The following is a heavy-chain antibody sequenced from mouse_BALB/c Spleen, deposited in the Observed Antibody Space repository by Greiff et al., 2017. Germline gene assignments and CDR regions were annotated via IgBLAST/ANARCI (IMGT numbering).Heavy chain of an antibody. Sequence: EVQRVESGPGLVKPSQSLSLTCTVTGYSITSDYAWNWIRQFPGNKLEWMGYISYSGSTSYNPSLKSRISITRDTSKNQFFLQLNSVTTEDTATYYCARSVYYDYEGFAYWGQGTLVTVSA. D-gene: IGHD2-4*01. CDR1: GYSITSDYA. J-gene: IGHJ3*01. V-gene: IGHV3-2*02. CDR2: ISYSGST. CDR3: ARSVYYDYEGFAY.